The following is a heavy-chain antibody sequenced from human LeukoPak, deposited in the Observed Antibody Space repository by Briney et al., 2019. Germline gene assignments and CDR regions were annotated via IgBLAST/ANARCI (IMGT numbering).Heavy chain of an antibody. CDR1: DGSISSGGYY. CDR2: IYYSGST. V-gene: IGHV4-31*03. Sequence: SQTLSLTCTVSDGSISSGGYYWSWIRQHPGKGLEWIGYIYYSGSTYYNPSLKSRVTISVDTSKNQFSLKLSSVTAADTAVYYCARRTMARGVGYYFDYWGQGTLVTVSS. J-gene: IGHJ4*02. CDR3: ARRTMARGVGYYFDY. D-gene: IGHD3-10*01.